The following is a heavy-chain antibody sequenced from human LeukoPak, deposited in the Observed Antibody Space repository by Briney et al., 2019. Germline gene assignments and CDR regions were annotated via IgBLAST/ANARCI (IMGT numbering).Heavy chain of an antibody. D-gene: IGHD2-15*01. Sequence: PSETLSLTCAVSGGSITSSNWWSWVRQPPGKGLEWIGEIYYTGNTNYNPSLQSRVTISIDTSKNQFSLKLRFVTAADTAVYYCARVRCSGGSCPYYYYYYYMDVWGKGTTVTVSS. CDR1: GGSITSSNW. J-gene: IGHJ6*03. V-gene: IGHV4-4*02. CDR2: IYYTGNT. CDR3: ARVRCSGGSCPYYYYYYYMDV.